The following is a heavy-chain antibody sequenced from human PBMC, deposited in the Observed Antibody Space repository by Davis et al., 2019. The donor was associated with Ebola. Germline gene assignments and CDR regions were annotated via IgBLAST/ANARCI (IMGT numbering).Heavy chain of an antibody. CDR2: IYSGGST. CDR1: GFTFDDYG. J-gene: IGHJ2*01. V-gene: IGHV3-53*04. CDR3: ARGTAVIPDWYFDL. Sequence: GESLKISCAASGFTFDDYGMSWVRQAPGKGLEWVSVIYSGGSTYYADSVKGRFTISRHNSKNTLYLQMNSLRAEDTAVYYCARGTAVIPDWYFDLWGRGTLVTVSS. D-gene: IGHD2-21*01.